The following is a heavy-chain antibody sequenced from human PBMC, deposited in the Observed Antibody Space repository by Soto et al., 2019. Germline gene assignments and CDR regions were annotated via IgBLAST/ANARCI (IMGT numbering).Heavy chain of an antibody. J-gene: IGHJ4*02. V-gene: IGHV4-39*01. Sequence: SETLSLTCTVSGVSISNSSYYWGWIRRPPGKGLEWIGTIYYSGITYYNPSLKSRVTISVDTSKNQFSLKLTSVTAADTAVYYCARHRSNWGQGTLVTVSS. CDR1: GVSISNSSYY. CDR3: ARHRSN. CDR2: IYYSGIT.